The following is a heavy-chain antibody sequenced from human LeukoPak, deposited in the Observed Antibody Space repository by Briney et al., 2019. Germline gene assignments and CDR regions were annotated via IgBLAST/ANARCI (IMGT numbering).Heavy chain of an antibody. V-gene: IGHV1-24*01. CDR2: FDSEDGET. D-gene: IGHD4-17*01. Sequence: ASVKVSCKVSGYTLTELSMHWVRQAPGKGLEWMGGFDSEDGETIYAQKFQGRVTMTEDTSTDTAYMELSSLRSEDTAVYYCAKPGRYYGDYDYWGQGTLVTVSS. CDR3: AKPGRYYGDYDY. CDR1: GYTLTELS. J-gene: IGHJ4*02.